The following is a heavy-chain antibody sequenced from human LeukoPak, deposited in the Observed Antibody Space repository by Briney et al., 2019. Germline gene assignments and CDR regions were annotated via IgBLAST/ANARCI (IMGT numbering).Heavy chain of an antibody. V-gene: IGHV3-30*19. CDR2: ISYDGSNK. J-gene: IGHJ4*02. CDR3: ARRRITIFGVVTYFDY. Sequence: GGSLRLSCAASGFTFSSYGMHWVRQAPGKGLEWVAVISYDGSNKYYADSVKGRFTISRDSSKNTLYLQMNSLRAEDTAVYYCARRRITIFGVVTYFDYWGQGTLVTVSS. CDR1: GFTFSSYG. D-gene: IGHD3-3*01.